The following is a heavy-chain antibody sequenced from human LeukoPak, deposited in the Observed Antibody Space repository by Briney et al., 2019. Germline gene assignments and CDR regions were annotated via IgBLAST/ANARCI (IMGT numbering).Heavy chain of an antibody. CDR3: ARGVGVLWFGELSSPNWFDP. D-gene: IGHD3-10*01. J-gene: IGHJ5*02. CDR1: GYTFTGYY. V-gene: IGHV1-2*02. CDR2: INPNSGGT. Sequence: ASVKVSCKASGYTFTGYYMHWVRQAPGQGLEWMGWINPNSGGTNYAQKFQGRVTMTRDTSISTAYMELSRLRSDDTAVYYCARGVGVLWFGELSSPNWFDPWGQGTLVTVSS.